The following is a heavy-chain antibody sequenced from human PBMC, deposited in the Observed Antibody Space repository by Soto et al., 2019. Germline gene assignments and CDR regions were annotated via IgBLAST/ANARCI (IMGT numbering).Heavy chain of an antibody. CDR3: ARERGSKSMDV. CDR2: IRQDGSEG. Sequence: PGGSLRLSCASSVFIFSNYWMTWVRQAPGKGLEWVANIRQDGSEGSYVDSVKGRFTISRDNAKVSLFLQMNSLRAEDTAVYYCARERGSKSMDVWGQGTTVTVSS. V-gene: IGHV3-7*03. D-gene: IGHD2-15*01. J-gene: IGHJ6*02. CDR1: VFIFSNYW.